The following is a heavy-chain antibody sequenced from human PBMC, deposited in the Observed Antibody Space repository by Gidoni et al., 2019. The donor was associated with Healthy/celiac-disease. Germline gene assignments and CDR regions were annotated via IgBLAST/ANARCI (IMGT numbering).Heavy chain of an antibody. CDR2: ISGSGGST. Sequence: EVQLLESGGGLVQPGGSLRLSCAASGFTFSSYARSWVRQAPGKGLVWVSAISGSGGSTYYADSVKGRFTISRDNSKNTLYLQMNSLRAEDTAVYYCAKGGEYYGSGSSDYWGQGTLVTVSS. CDR1: GFTFSSYA. CDR3: AKGGEYYGSGSSDY. D-gene: IGHD3-10*01. V-gene: IGHV3-23*01. J-gene: IGHJ4*02.